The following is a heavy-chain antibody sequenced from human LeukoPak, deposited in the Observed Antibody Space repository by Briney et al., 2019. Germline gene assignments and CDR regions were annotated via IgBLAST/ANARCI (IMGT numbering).Heavy chain of an antibody. CDR2: INPNSGGT. Sequence: ASVKVSCKASGYTFTSYYMHWVRQAPGQGLEWMGWINPNSGGTNYAQKFQGRVTMTRDTSISTAYMELSRLRSDDTAVYYCARDLVRLPTDIIVAAGTDYWGQGTLVTVSS. D-gene: IGHD6-13*01. CDR3: ARDLVRLPTDIIVAAGTDY. CDR1: GYTFTSYY. V-gene: IGHV1-2*02. J-gene: IGHJ4*02.